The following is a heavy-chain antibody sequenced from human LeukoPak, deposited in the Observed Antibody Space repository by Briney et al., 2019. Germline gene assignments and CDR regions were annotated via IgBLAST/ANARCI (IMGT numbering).Heavy chain of an antibody. CDR3: ARDERFRGYYYYGMDV. CDR1: GFTVSSNY. J-gene: IGHJ6*02. CDR2: IYSGGST. V-gene: IGHV3-53*01. D-gene: IGHD1-1*01. Sequence: GGSLRLSCAASGFTVSSNYMSWVRQAPGKGLEWVSVIYSGGSTYYADSVKGRFTISRDNSKNTLYLQMNSLRAEDTAVYYCARDERFRGYYYYGMDVWGQGTTVTVSS.